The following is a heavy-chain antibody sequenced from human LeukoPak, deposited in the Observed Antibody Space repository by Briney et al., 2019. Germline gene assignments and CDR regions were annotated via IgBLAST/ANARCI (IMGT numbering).Heavy chain of an antibody. CDR2: INHSGST. CDR3: ARHGGSSSSGIVDY. CDR1: GGSFSGCY. J-gene: IGHJ4*02. Sequence: SETLSLTCAVYGGSFSGCYWSWIRQPPGKGLEWIGEINHSGSTNYNPSLKSRVTISVDTSKNQFSLKLSSVTAADTAVYYCARHGGSSSSGIVDYWGQGTLVTVSS. V-gene: IGHV4-34*01. D-gene: IGHD6-6*01.